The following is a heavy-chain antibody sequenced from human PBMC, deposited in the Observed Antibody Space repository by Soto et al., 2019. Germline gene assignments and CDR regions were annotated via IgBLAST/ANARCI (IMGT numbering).Heavy chain of an antibody. Sequence: SETLSLTCTVSGGSISSGDYYWSWIRQPPGKGLEWIGFIYYSGSTYYNPSLKSRVTISVDTSKNQFSLKLSSVTAADTAVYYCARVVRTQLWLGYFDYWGQGTLVTVSS. CDR3: ARVVRTQLWLGYFDY. CDR1: GGSISSGDYY. D-gene: IGHD5-18*01. J-gene: IGHJ4*02. V-gene: IGHV4-30-4*01. CDR2: IYYSGST.